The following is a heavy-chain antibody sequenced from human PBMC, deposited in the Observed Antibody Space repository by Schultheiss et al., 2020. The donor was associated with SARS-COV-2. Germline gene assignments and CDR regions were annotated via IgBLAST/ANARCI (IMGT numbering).Heavy chain of an antibody. Sequence: GGSLRLSCAASGFTFSSYGMHWVRQAPGKGLEWVAVISYDGSNKYYADSVKGRLTISRDDSKNTLYLEVKSLRAEDTAIYYCARVTFGDYVDYWGQGTLVTVSS. CDR3: ARVTFGDYVDY. CDR1: GFTFSSYG. J-gene: IGHJ4*02. CDR2: ISYDGSNK. V-gene: IGHV3-30*03. D-gene: IGHD4-17*01.